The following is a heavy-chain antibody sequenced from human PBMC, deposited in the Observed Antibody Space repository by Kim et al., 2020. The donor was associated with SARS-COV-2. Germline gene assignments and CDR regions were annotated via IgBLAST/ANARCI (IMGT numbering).Heavy chain of an antibody. D-gene: IGHD3-3*01. CDR3: ARDKAEWLLYGYGMDV. CDR2: ISSSSSYI. V-gene: IGHV3-21*01. CDR1: GFTFSSYT. J-gene: IGHJ6*02. Sequence: GGSLRLSCAASGFTFSSYTMNWVRQAPGKVLEWVSSISSSSSYIYYADSVKGRFTISRDNAKNSLYLQMNSLRAEDTAVYYCARDKAEWLLYGYGMDVWGQGTTVTVSS.